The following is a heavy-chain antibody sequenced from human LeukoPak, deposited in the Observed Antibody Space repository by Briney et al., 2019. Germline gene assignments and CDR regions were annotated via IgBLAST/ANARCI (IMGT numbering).Heavy chain of an antibody. CDR1: AYSISSDYY. CDR3: ARHSETIVGSVDF. Sequence: SETLSLTCAVSAYSISSDYYWGWIRQPPGKGLEWIGSIYHRGSTYYNSSLKSRVTISIDTPKNQFSLKVTSVTAADTAVYYCARHSETIVGSVDFWGQGTLVTVSS. V-gene: IGHV4-38-2*01. CDR2: IYHRGST. J-gene: IGHJ4*02. D-gene: IGHD3-3*01.